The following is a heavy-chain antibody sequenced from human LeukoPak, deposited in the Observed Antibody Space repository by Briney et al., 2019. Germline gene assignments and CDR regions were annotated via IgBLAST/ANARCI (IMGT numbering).Heavy chain of an antibody. CDR1: GFTFSSYA. J-gene: IGHJ4*02. V-gene: IGHV3-64D*09. Sequence: GRSLRLSCSASGFTFSSYAMHWVRQAPGKGLEYVSAISSNGGSTHYADSVKGRFTISRDNSKNTLYLQMSSLRAEDTAVYYCVKPTTGTTYYFDYWGQGTLVTVSS. CDR3: VKPTTGTTYYFDY. CDR2: ISSNGGST. D-gene: IGHD1-1*01.